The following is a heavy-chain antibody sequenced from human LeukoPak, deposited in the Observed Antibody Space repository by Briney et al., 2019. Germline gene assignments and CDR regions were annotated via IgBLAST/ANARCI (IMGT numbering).Heavy chain of an antibody. J-gene: IGHJ4*02. CDR1: GFTFSSYA. CDR3: AKDLGDGSSWYSYYFDY. CDR2: ISGSGGST. Sequence: GGSLRLSCAASGFTFSSYAMSWVRQAPGKGLEWVSTISGSGGSTYYADSVKGRFTISRDNSKNTLYLQMNSLRAEDTAGHYCAKDLGDGSSWYSYYFDYWGQGTLVTVSS. D-gene: IGHD6-13*01. V-gene: IGHV3-23*01.